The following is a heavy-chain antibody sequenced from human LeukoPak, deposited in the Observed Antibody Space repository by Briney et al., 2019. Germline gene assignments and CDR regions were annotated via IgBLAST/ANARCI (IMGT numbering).Heavy chain of an antibody. CDR2: ISRSGDIK. V-gene: IGHV3-11*01. CDR1: GFTFSGFH. J-gene: IGHJ4*02. D-gene: IGHD5-12*01. Sequence: AGSLRLSCTASGFTFSGFHRRWIRQAPGKGLEWISYISRSGDIKHYADSMKGRLTISRDNAQDSLYLEMTRLTAEHTALYYCARDAHSGYELGLHVWRQGTLVTVSS. CDR3: ARDAHSGYELGLHV.